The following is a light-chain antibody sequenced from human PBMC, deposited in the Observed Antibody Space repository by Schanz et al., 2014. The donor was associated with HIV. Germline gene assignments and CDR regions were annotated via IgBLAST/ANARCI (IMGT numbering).Light chain of an antibody. CDR3: SSYTSRNTLI. CDR2: GNT. Sequence: QSVLTQPPSVSGALGQRVTISCTGSRSNIGAGYDVHWYQQLPGTAPKLLIYGNTNRPSGVPDRFSGSKSGNTASLTISALQAEDEADYYCSSYTSRNTLIFGGGTKLTVL. V-gene: IGLV1-40*01. J-gene: IGLJ2*01. CDR1: RSNIGAGYD.